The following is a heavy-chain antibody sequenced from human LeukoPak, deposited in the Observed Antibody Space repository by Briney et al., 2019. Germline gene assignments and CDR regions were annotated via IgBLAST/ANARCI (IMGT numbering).Heavy chain of an antibody. D-gene: IGHD1-26*01. J-gene: IGHJ4*02. CDR1: GFTFSSYA. V-gene: IGHV3-23*01. CDR2: ISGSGGNT. CDR3: AKHTMVVGAALLDY. Sequence: GGSLRLSCAASGFTFSSYAMSRVRQAPGKGLEWVSSISGSGGNTYYANSVKGRFTISRDNSKNTLYLQMNSLRAEDTAVYYCAKHTMVVGAALLDYWGQGTLVTVSS.